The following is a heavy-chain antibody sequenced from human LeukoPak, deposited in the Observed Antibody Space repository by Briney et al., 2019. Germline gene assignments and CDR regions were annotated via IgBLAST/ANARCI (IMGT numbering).Heavy chain of an antibody. V-gene: IGHV4-59*01. CDR2: IYYSGST. Sequence: SETLSLTCTVSGGSISSYYWTWIRQPPGKGLEWIGNIYYSGSTNYNPSLKSRVTISVDTPKNQFSLKLTSVTAADTAVYYCARDGSGFPDAFDIWGQGTMVTVSS. CDR3: ARDGSGFPDAFDI. J-gene: IGHJ3*02. D-gene: IGHD6-19*01. CDR1: GGSISSYY.